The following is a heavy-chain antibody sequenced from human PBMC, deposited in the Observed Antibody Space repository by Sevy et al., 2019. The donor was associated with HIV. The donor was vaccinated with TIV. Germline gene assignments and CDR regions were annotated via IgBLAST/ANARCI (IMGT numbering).Heavy chain of an antibody. D-gene: IGHD1-26*01. CDR2: IKNDGTEE. V-gene: IGHV3-7*01. CDR3: GRDPYRGAIDY. Sequence: GGSLRLSCAASGLTFSNPWMSWVRQTPEKGLEWVANIKNDGTEEYYVDSVKGRFTISRDNAKNSLYLQMNGLRVEDTAVYYCGRDPYRGAIDYWGQGTLVTVSS. CDR1: GLTFSNPW. J-gene: IGHJ4*02.